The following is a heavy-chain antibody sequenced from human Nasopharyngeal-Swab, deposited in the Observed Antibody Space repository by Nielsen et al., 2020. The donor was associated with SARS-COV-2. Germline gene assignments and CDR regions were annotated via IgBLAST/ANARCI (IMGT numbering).Heavy chain of an antibody. CDR1: GFTFSSYT. V-gene: IGHV3-21*06. J-gene: IGHJ4*02. CDR3: AREGYGDSSFYFDY. D-gene: IGHD4-17*01. CDR2: ISPTSDYI. Sequence: GESLKISCAASGFTFSSYTMNWVRQAPGKGLEWVSSISPTSDYIYYADSVKGRFTVSRDNAKNSLFLHLGSLRAEDTAVYYCAREGYGDSSFYFDYWGQGTLVTVSS.